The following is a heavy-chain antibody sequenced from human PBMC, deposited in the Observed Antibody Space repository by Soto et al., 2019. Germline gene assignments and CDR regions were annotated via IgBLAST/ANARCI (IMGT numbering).Heavy chain of an antibody. CDR3: AKVGWGEFLEQTYYFDY. V-gene: IGHV3-30*18. CDR2: ISYDGSNK. D-gene: IGHD3-3*01. CDR1: GFTFSSYG. Sequence: GGSLRLSCAASGFTFSSYGMHWVRQAPGKGLEWVAVISYDGSNKYYADSVKGRFTISRDNSKNTLYLQMNSLRAEDTAVYYCAKVGWGEFLEQTYYFDYWGQGTLVTVSS. J-gene: IGHJ4*02.